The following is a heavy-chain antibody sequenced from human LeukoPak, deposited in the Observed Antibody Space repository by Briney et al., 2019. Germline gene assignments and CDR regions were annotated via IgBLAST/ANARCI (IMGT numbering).Heavy chain of an antibody. V-gene: IGHV3-66*01. J-gene: IGHJ5*02. D-gene: IGHD4-17*01. Sequence: PGGTLRLSCAASGFTFSSYGMSWVRQAPGKGLEWVSVIYSGGSTYYADSVKGRFTISRDNSKNTLYLQMNSLRAEDTAVYYCARDMGDYGEFDPWGQGTLVTVSS. CDR1: GFTFSSYG. CDR2: IYSGGST. CDR3: ARDMGDYGEFDP.